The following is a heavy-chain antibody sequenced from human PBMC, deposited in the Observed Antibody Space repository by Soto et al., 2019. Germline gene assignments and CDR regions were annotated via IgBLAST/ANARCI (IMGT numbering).Heavy chain of an antibody. Sequence: QVHLVQSGAEVKKPGASVKVSCKGSGYAFTTYGITWVGQAPGQGLEWMGWISAHNGNTNYAQKLQGRVTVTRDTPPSTAYMERRSLRSDGTAVYYCARGRYGDYWGQGALVTVSS. D-gene: IGHD1-1*01. CDR3: ARGRYGDY. J-gene: IGHJ4*02. V-gene: IGHV1-18*01. CDR2: ISAHNGNT. CDR1: GYAFTTYG.